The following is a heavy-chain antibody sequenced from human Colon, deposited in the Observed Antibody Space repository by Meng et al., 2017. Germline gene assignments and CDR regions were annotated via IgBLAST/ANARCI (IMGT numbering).Heavy chain of an antibody. J-gene: IGHJ4*02. V-gene: IGHV4-4*02. D-gene: IGHD3-3*01. CDR2: IYHSGST. CDR3: AVKDYTFWSGYSSYY. Sequence: QVQLQESGPGLVKPSGTLSLTCAVSGGSISSNSWWSWVRQPPGKGLEWIGEIYHSGSTNYNPSLKSRVTISVGTSKNQFSLKLSSVTAADTAVYYCAVKDYTFWSGYSSYYWGQGTLVTVSS. CDR1: GGSISSNSW.